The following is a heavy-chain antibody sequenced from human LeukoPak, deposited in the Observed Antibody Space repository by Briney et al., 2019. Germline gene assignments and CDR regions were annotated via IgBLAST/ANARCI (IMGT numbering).Heavy chain of an antibody. CDR1: GGSYSGYY. CDR2: INHSGST. J-gene: IGHJ4*02. Sequence: SETLSLTCAVYGGSYSGYYWSWIRQPPGKGLEWIGEINHSGSTNYNPSLKSRVTISVDTSKNQFSLRLSSVTAADTAVYYCARLGIAAAGTAHFDYWGQGTLVTVSS. V-gene: IGHV4-34*01. D-gene: IGHD6-13*01. CDR3: ARLGIAAAGTAHFDY.